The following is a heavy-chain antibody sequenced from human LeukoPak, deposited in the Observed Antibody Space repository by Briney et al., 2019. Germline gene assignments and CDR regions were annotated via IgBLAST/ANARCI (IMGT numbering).Heavy chain of an antibody. CDR1: GFTVSSNY. V-gene: IGHV3-53*01. D-gene: IGHD3-3*01. CDR3: ASYKLRFLEWTTFDY. CDR2: IYSGGST. Sequence: GGSLRLSCAASGFTVSSNYMSWVRQAPGKGLEWVSVIYSGGSTYYADSVKGRFTISRDNSKNTLYLQMNSLRAEDTAVYYCASYKLRFLEWTTFDYWGQGTLVTVSS. J-gene: IGHJ4*02.